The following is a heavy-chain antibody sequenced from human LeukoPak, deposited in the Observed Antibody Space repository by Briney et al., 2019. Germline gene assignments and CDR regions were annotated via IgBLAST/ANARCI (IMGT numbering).Heavy chain of an antibody. CDR3: ARGGYCRSTSCYARGDKWFDP. J-gene: IGHJ5*02. V-gene: IGHV1-69*13. CDR2: IIPIFGTA. CDR1: GGTFSSYA. D-gene: IGHD2-2*01. Sequence: SVKVSCKASGGTFSSYAISWVRHAPGQGLEWMGGIIPIFGTANYAQKFQGRVTITADESTSTAYMELSSLRSEDTAVYYCARGGYCRSTSCYARGDKWFDPWGQGTLVTVSS.